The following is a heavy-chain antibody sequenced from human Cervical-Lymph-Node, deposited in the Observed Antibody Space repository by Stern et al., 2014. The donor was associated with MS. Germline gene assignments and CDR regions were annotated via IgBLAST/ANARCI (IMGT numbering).Heavy chain of an antibody. V-gene: IGHV1-2*02. CDR2: INPATGST. CDR3: ARDLADYRYYFDS. J-gene: IGHJ4*02. Sequence: QVQLVQSGAEVKKPGASLNVSCKTSGYTFTGHYIHWVRQAPGQGLQWMGWINPATGSTYYPQNFQGRVTMTTDTSINTAYMELSGLRSDDTALYFCARDLADYRYYFDSWGQGTLVTVSS. CDR1: GYTFTGHY. D-gene: IGHD4-11*01.